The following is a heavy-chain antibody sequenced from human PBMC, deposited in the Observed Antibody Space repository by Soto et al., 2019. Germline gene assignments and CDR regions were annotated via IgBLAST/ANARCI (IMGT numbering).Heavy chain of an antibody. J-gene: IGHJ4*02. CDR1: GDSLYGYY. V-gene: IGHV4-4*07. D-gene: IGHD5-18*01. CDR2: VYIGRNT. CDR3: AKYLIGIQLWLQSPPGFDY. Sequence: QVQLQESGPGLVKPSETLSLTCTVSGDSLYGYYWSWIRQPAGKGLEWIGRVYIGRNTDYNPSLKSRVTVSVDTSKNQFSLMLNSVTAADTAIYYCAKYLIGIQLWLQSPPGFDYWGQGTLVTVSS.